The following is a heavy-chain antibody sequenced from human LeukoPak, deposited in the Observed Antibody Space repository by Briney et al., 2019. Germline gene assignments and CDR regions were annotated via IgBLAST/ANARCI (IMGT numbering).Heavy chain of an antibody. CDR2: INNSGGST. Sequence: PGGSLRLSCAASGFTHNNYAMSWVRQAPGKGLEWVSIINNSGGSTYYADSVKGRFTISRDLSKNTLYLQMNSLRAEDTALYYCARKYSGTNPFDYWGQGTLVTVSS. D-gene: IGHD1-26*01. V-gene: IGHV3-23*01. CDR1: GFTHNNYA. J-gene: IGHJ4*02. CDR3: ARKYSGTNPFDY.